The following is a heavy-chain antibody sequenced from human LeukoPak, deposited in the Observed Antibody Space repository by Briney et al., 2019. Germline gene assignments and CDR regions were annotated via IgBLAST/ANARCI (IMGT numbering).Heavy chain of an antibody. CDR3: ARVHYYDSSGYPLDY. CDR2: ISTRIDYM. D-gene: IGHD3-22*01. Sequence: PGGSLRLSCAASGFPFSSYSMNWVRRAPGRGLEWVSSISTRIDYMYYADSVKGRFTISRDNAKNSLYLQMNSLRAEDTAVYYCARVHYYDSSGYPLDYWGQGTLVTVSS. V-gene: IGHV3-21*01. CDR1: GFPFSSYS. J-gene: IGHJ4*02.